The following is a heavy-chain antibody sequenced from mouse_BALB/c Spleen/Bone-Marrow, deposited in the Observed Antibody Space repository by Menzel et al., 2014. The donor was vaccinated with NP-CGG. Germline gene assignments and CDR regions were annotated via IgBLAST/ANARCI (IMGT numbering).Heavy chain of an antibody. J-gene: IGHJ2*01. CDR1: GFNIKDTY. CDR3: ANYYYGYYLDS. Sequence: VQLQQPGAELVKPGASVKLSCTASGFNIKDTYMHWVKQRPEQGLEWIGRIDPANGNTKYDPKFQGKATITADTSSNTAYLQLSSLTSEDTAVYYCANYYYGYYLDSWGQGTTIAVSS. CDR2: IDPANGNT. V-gene: IGHV14-3*02. D-gene: IGHD1-1*01.